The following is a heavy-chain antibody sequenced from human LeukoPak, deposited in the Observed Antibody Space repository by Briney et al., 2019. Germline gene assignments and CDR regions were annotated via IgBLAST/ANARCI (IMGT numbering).Heavy chain of an antibody. V-gene: IGHV3-21*01. CDR2: ISSSSSYI. D-gene: IGHD2-2*01. Sequence: GGSLRLSCAASGFTFSRYSMSWVRQAAGKGLEWVSSISSSSSYIYYADSVKGRLTISRDNAKNSLYLQMNSLRAEDTAVYYCARAFVGTSLDYWGQGTLVTVSS. J-gene: IGHJ4*02. CDR3: ARAFVGTSLDY. CDR1: GFTFSRYS.